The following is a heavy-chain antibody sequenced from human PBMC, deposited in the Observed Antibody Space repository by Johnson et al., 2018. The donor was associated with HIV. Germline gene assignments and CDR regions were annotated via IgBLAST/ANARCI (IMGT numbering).Heavy chain of an antibody. Sequence: QVQLVESGGGVVRPGGSLRLSCAASGFTFDDYSMSWVRQAPGKGLEWVAIILCGGSDENYADSVKGRFTISRDNSKDTLYLQLNNLRAEDTAMYYCARDLRVGAIDAFDIWGQGTMVTVSS. CDR3: ARDLRVGAIDAFDI. D-gene: IGHD1-26*01. CDR1: GFTFDDYS. CDR2: ILCGGSDE. J-gene: IGHJ3*02. V-gene: IGHV3-33*08.